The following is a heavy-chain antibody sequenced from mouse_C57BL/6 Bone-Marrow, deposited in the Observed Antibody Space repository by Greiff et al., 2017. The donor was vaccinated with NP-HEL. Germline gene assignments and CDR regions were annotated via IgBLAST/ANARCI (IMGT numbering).Heavy chain of an antibody. D-gene: IGHD1-1*01. J-gene: IGHJ1*03. CDR2: ISSGGSYT. CDR1: GFTFSSYG. V-gene: IGHV5-6*02. CDR3: ARRPHYYGSSLYWYFDV. Sequence: EVKLQESGGDLVKPGGSPKLSCAASGFTFSSYGMSWVRQTPDKRLEWVATISSGGSYTYYPDSVKGRFTISRDNAKNTLYLQMSSLKSEDTAMYYCARRPHYYGSSLYWYFDVWGTGTTVTVSS.